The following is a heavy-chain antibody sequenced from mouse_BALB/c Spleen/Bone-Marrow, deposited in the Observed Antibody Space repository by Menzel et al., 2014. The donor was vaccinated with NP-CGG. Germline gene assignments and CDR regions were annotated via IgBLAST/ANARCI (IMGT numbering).Heavy chain of an antibody. CDR3: TRVLRLFDY. Sequence: EVKLMESGGGLVQPGGSIKLSCVASGFTFSNYWMTWVRQSPEKGLEWVAEIRLKSNNYATHYAESVKGRFTISRDDSKSSVYLQMNNLRAEDTGIYYCTRVLRLFDYWGQGTTLTVSS. D-gene: IGHD1-2*01. CDR2: IRLKSNNYAT. V-gene: IGHV6-6*02. CDR1: GFTFSNYW. J-gene: IGHJ2*01.